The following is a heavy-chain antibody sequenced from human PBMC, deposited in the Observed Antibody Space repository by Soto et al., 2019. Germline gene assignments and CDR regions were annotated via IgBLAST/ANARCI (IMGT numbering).Heavy chain of an antibody. D-gene: IGHD2-2*01. Sequence: EVQLVESGGGLVQPGGSLRLSCAASEFTFSSYWMNWVRQAPGKGLEWVANIKEDGSEKYYVDSVKGRFTISRDNAKSSLYLQMNSLRGEDTAVYYCARDLGAPGRGSAVGYYYHYGMDVWGQGTTVTVSS. J-gene: IGHJ6*02. V-gene: IGHV3-7*05. CDR3: ARDLGAPGRGSAVGYYYHYGMDV. CDR1: EFTFSSYW. CDR2: IKEDGSEK.